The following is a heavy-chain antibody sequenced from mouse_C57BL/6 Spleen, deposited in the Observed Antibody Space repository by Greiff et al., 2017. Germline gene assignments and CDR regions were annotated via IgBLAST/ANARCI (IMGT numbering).Heavy chain of an antibody. V-gene: IGHV1-7*01. CDR2: INPSSGYT. D-gene: IGHD3-2*02. CDR1: GYTFTSYW. J-gene: IGHJ2*01. CDR3: ARSESSGYLPFDY. Sequence: VQVVASGAELAKPGASVKLSCKASGYTFTSYWMHWVKQRPGQGLEWIGYINPSSGYTKYNQKFKDKATLTAVKSSSTAYMQLSSLIYEYTTVDYCARSESSGYLPFDYWGQGTPLTVSS.